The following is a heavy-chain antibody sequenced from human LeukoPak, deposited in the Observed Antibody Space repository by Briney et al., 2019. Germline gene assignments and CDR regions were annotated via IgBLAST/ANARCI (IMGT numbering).Heavy chain of an antibody. J-gene: IGHJ4*02. CDR1: GYTFTSYG. V-gene: IGHV1-18*01. CDR3: ARTYDSSGYYYGGDY. CDR2: ISAYNGNT. Sequence: GASVTVSCKASGYTFTSYGISWVRQAPGQGLEWMGWISAYNGNTNYAQKLQGRVTMTTDTSTSTAYMELRSLRSDDTAVYYCARTYDSSGYYYGGDYWGQGTLVTVSS. D-gene: IGHD3-22*01.